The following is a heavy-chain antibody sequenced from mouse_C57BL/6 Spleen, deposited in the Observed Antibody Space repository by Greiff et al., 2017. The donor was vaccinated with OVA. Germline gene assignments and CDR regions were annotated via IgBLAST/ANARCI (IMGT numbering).Heavy chain of an antibody. V-gene: IGHV14-4*01. J-gene: IGHJ2*01. CDR2: IYPENGDT. CDR3: TTADLDY. Sequence: VQLQQSGAELVRPGASVKLSCTASGFNIKDDYMHWVKPRPEQGLEWIGWIYPENGDTEYASKFQGKATITADTSSNTAYLQLSSLTSEDTAVYYCTTADLDYWGQGTTRTVSA. CDR1: GFNIKDDY.